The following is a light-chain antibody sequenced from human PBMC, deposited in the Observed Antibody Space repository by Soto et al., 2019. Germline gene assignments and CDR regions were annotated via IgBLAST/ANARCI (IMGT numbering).Light chain of an antibody. J-gene: IGKJ5*01. CDR1: KSVSTN. CDR2: GAS. V-gene: IGKV3-15*01. Sequence: EIVMTQSAATLSVSPGERATLSCRASKSVSTNCAWFQQRRGQAHRHLIYGASTSGAGIPVRFSGSGSGTEFSLTISSLQSEDFAGYYCQQYNNWPLITFGQGTQLEIK. CDR3: QQYNNWPLIT.